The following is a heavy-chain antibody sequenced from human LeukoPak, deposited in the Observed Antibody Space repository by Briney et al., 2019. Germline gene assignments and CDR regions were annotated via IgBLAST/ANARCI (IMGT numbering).Heavy chain of an antibody. Sequence: AETLSLTCTVSSGSISTYYWSWIRQPPGKGLEWIGYIYHTGTTNYNPSLKSRVTISLDTSKNQFSLKLSSVTAADTAVYYCARMDYGGNTGFNYGMDVWGQGTTVTVSS. D-gene: IGHD4-23*01. CDR2: IYHTGTT. CDR1: SGSISTYY. J-gene: IGHJ6*02. CDR3: ARMDYGGNTGFNYGMDV. V-gene: IGHV4-59*08.